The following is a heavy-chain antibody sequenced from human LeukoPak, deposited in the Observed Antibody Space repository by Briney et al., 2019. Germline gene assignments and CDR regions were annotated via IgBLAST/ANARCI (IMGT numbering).Heavy chain of an antibody. V-gene: IGHV1-2*02. CDR2: INPNSGGT. J-gene: IGHJ4*02. CDR3: TRGLSIATRPAYYFDY. D-gene: IGHD6-6*01. CDR1: GHTFTDYY. Sequence: ASVKVSCKASGHTFTDYYKHWVRQAPGQGFEWMGWINPNSGGTNYAQKFQGRVTMTRDTSISTAYMELTSLRSDDTAVYYCTRGLSIATRPAYYFDYWGQGTLVTVSS.